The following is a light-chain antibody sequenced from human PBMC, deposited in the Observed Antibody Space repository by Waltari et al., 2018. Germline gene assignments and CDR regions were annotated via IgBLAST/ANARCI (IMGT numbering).Light chain of an antibody. Sequence: AIQMTQSPPSLSASVEDSVTITCRASQGIRNDLGWYQQKPGKAPKLLIYAASSLQSGVPSRFSGSGSGTDFTLTISSLQPEDFATYYCLQDYNYPFTFGPGTKVDIK. J-gene: IGKJ3*01. V-gene: IGKV1-6*01. CDR2: AAS. CDR3: LQDYNYPFT. CDR1: QGIRND.